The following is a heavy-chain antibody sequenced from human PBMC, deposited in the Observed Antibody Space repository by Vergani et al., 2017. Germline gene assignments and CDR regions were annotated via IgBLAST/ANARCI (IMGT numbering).Heavy chain of an antibody. CDR1: GGSFSGYY. J-gene: IGHJ5*02. Sequence: QVQLQQWGAGLLKPSETLSLTCAVYGGSFSGYYWSWIRQPPGKGLAWIGEINHSGSTNYNPSLKSRVTISVDTSKNQFSLKLSSVTAADTAVYYCAGEYSNYVGPWGQGTLVTVSS. CDR2: INHSGST. CDR3: AGEYSNYVGP. V-gene: IGHV4-34*01. D-gene: IGHD4-11*01.